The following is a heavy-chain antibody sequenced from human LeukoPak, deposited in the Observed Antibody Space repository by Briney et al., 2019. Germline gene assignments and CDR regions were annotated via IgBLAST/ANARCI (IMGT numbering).Heavy chain of an antibody. Sequence: PGGSLRLSCAASGFTVSNTYMSWVRQAPGKGLEWVSVIYSGGSTYYADPVKGRFTISRDNSKNTLYLQMNSLRADDTAVYYCSREEQVMAGTLDYWGQGTLVTVSS. CDR2: IYSGGST. D-gene: IGHD1-14*01. CDR1: GFTVSNTY. J-gene: IGHJ4*02. CDR3: SREEQVMAGTLDY. V-gene: IGHV3-53*01.